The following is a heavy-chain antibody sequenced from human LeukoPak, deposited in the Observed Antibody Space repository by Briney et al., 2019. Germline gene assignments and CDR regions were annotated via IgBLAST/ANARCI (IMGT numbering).Heavy chain of an antibody. V-gene: IGHV4-59*12. CDR3: ARDVSGSYGLGY. D-gene: IGHD1-26*01. CDR2: IYYSGST. CDR1: GGSISSYY. J-gene: IGHJ4*02. Sequence: SETLSLTCTVSGGSISSYYWSWIRQPPGKGLEWIGYIYYSGSTYYNPSLKSRVTISVDTSKNQFSLKLSSVTAADTAVYYCARDVSGSYGLGYWGQGTLVTVSS.